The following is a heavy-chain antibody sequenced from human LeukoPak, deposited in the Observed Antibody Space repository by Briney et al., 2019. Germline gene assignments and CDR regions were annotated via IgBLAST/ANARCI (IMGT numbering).Heavy chain of an antibody. CDR1: GVTLSNYG. J-gene: IGHJ4*02. Sequence: GGSLRLSCAVSGVTLSNYGMSWGRQAPGKGVEWVGGISDSGGRRKYADSVKGRVTISRDNSMSTLSLQMRSLGVEDTAMYYCARGNCSGGSCNWVQFDSWGQGTLVT. V-gene: IGHV3-23*01. CDR3: ARGNCSGGSCNWVQFDS. D-gene: IGHD2-15*01. CDR2: ISDSGGRR.